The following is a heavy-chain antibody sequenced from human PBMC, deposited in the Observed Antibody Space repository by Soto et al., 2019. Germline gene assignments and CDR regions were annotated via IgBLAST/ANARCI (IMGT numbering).Heavy chain of an antibody. CDR1: GGSFSGYY. CDR2: INHSGCT. CDR3: ARGLPLNIVVVVAATHGWFDP. J-gene: IGHJ5*02. D-gene: IGHD2-15*01. Sequence: QVQLQQWGAGLLKPSETLSLTCAVYGGSFSGYYWSWIRQPPGKGLEWIGEINHSGCTNYNPSRQSRVTTSVDTSKNQCSLKLSSVTAADTAVYYCARGLPLNIVVVVAATHGWFDPWGQGTLVTVSS. V-gene: IGHV4-34*01.